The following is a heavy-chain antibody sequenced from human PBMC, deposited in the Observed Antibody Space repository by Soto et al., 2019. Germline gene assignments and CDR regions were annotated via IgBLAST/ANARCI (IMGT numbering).Heavy chain of an antibody. J-gene: IGHJ4*02. Sequence: SETLSLTCRVSGVSLSELYLSWIRQSPGKGLEWLGYVYYTGSTNYSPSLRSRVSISVVTSKNEFSLRLSSVTAADTAVYFCARSVAVPGAHIDYWGQGTQVTVSS. CDR2: VYYTGST. CDR1: GVSLSELY. V-gene: IGHV4-59*11. D-gene: IGHD6-19*01. CDR3: ARSVAVPGAHIDY.